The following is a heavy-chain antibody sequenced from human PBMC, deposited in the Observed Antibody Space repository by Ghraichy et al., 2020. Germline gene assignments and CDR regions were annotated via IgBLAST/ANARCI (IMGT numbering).Heavy chain of an antibody. D-gene: IGHD3-3*01. CDR3: ARADRFYDFWSRNRNAFDI. Sequence: SETLSLTCTVSGGSISSYYWSWIRQPPGKGLEWIGYIYYSGSTNYNPSLKSRVTMSVDTSKNQFSLKLSSVTAADTAVYYCARADRFYDFWSRNRNAFDIWGQGTMVTVSS. V-gene: IGHV4-59*01. CDR1: GGSISSYY. CDR2: IYYSGST. J-gene: IGHJ3*02.